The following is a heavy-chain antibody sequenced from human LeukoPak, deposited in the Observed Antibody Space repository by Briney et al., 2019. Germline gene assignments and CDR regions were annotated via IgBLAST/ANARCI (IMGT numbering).Heavy chain of an antibody. Sequence: SVKVSCKASGFTFTRSAMQWVRQARGQHLEWIGWIVVGSGNTNYAQTFQERVTITRDMSTSTAYMELSSLRAEDTAVYYCANHPFDYWGQGTLVTVSS. J-gene: IGHJ4*02. CDR2: IVVGSGNT. V-gene: IGHV1-58*02. CDR3: ANHPFDY. CDR1: GFTFTRSA.